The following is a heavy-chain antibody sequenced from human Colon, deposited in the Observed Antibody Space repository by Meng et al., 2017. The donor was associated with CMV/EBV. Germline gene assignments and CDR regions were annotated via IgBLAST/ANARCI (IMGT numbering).Heavy chain of an antibody. D-gene: IGHD2-2*01. CDR2: IGTAGDT. J-gene: IGHJ2*01. Sequence: GESLKISCAASGFTFSSYDMHWVRQATGKGLEWVSAIGTAGDTYYPGSVKGRFTISRENAKNSLYLQMNSLRAGDTAMYYCARDLRGYCGRSTCSGDWYFALWGRGTLVTVSS. CDR3: ARDLRGYCGRSTCSGDWYFAL. V-gene: IGHV3-13*01. CDR1: GFTFSSYD.